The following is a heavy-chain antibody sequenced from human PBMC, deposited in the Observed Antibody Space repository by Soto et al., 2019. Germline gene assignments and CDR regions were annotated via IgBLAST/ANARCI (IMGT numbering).Heavy chain of an antibody. CDR3: AREGYRSSSSYSFLDS. CDR1: GGTFSSNG. J-gene: IGHJ4*02. CDR2: IIPFLGTT. D-gene: IGHD6-6*01. V-gene: IGHV1-69*06. Sequence: QVHLVQSGAEVKKPGSSVKVSCRPSGGTFSSNGVSWVRQAPGLGLEWMGRIIPFLGTTNYAEKFQDRVTITADTSTNTAYMDLISLRSEDTAVYYCAREGYRSSSSYSFLDSWGQGTLVTVSS.